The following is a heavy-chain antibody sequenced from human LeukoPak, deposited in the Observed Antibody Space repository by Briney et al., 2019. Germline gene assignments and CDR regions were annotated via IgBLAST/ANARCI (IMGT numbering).Heavy chain of an antibody. V-gene: IGHV4-59*01. CDR1: GGSISSYY. D-gene: IGHD2-2*01. CDR2: IYYSGST. J-gene: IGHJ6*03. CDR3: ARGRVVVVPAAMMGYYYYYMDV. Sequence: PSETLSLTCTVSGGSISSYYWSWIRQPPGKGLEWIGYIYYSGSTNYNPSLKSRVTISVDTSKNQFSLKLSSVTAADTAVYYCARGRVVVVPAAMMGYYYYYMDVWGKGTTVTISS.